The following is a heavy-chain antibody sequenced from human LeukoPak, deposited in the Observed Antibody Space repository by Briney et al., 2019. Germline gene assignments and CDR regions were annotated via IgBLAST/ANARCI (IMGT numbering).Heavy chain of an antibody. CDR2: IYYSGST. J-gene: IGHJ4*02. V-gene: IGHV4-59*01. CDR1: GGSISSYY. Sequence: PSETLSLTCTVSGGSISSYYWSWIRQPPGKGLEWIGYIYYSGSTDYNPSLKSRVTISVDTSKNQFSLKLSSVTAADTAVYYCARDYDILWDWGQGTLVTASS. CDR3: ARDYDILWD. D-gene: IGHD3-9*01.